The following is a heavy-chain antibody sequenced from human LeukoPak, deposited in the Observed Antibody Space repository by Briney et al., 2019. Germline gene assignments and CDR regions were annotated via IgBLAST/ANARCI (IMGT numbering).Heavy chain of an antibody. J-gene: IGHJ4*02. V-gene: IGHV3-21*01. Sequence: GGSLRLSCAASGFPFSTYGMNWVRQAPGKGLEWVSSITSSSYIYYADSLKGRFTISRDNAKNSLYLQMNSLRAEDTAVYYCARGSASRGGGSDFDYWGQGTLVTVSS. CDR2: ITSSSYI. CDR3: ARGSASRGGGSDFDY. D-gene: IGHD2-15*01. CDR1: GFPFSTYG.